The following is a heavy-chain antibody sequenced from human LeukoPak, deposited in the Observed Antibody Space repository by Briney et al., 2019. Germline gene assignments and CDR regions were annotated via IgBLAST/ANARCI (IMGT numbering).Heavy chain of an antibody. J-gene: IGHJ4*02. D-gene: IGHD3-22*01. CDR2: IYYSGST. V-gene: IGHV4-39*01. CDR3: ARHATYYYDSSGPLDY. CDR1: GGSISSSSYY. Sequence: SETLSLTCTVSGGSISSSSYYWGWIRQPPGKGPEWIGSIYYSGSTYYNPSLKSRVTISVDTSKNQFSLKLSSVTAADTAVYYCARHATYYYDSSGPLDYWGQGTLVTVSS.